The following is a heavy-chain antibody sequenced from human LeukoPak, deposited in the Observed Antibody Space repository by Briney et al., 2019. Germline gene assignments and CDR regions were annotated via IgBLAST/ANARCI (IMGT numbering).Heavy chain of an antibody. J-gene: IGHJ5*02. CDR3: ARHYDFWSGYNH. V-gene: IGHV4-4*02. D-gene: IGHD3-3*01. CDR1: GASINSNYW. Sequence: SETLSLTCAVSGASINSNYWWSWVRQSPGKGLEWIGEISHTGSAHYNPSLENRVTILRDKSKNQFSLMLRSVTTADTAVYYCARHYDFWSGYNHWGQGTLVTDAS. CDR2: ISHTGSA.